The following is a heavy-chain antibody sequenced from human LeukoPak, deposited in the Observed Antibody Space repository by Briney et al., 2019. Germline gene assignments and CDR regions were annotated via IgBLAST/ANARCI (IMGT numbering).Heavy chain of an antibody. V-gene: IGHV3-11*01. CDR2: ISIRAQPNDI. CDR1: GFTFSDHY. CDR3: ARGDYGYPIDY. J-gene: IGHJ4*02. D-gene: IGHD4-17*01. Sequence: GGSLRLSCAAPGFTFSDHYMSWIRQTPGKGPEWGSYISIRAQPNDIKYAGSVKGRFTISRDYTKNSLYLQMNSLRAEDTAVYYCARGDYGYPIDYWGQGTLVTVSS.